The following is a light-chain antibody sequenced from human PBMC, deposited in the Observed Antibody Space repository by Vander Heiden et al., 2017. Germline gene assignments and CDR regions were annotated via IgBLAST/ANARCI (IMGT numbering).Light chain of an antibody. Sequence: DIQLTQSPSSLPASVGDRVTITCQASQDISNYLKWYQQKPGKAPKLLIYDASNLETGVPSRFSGSGSGTDFTFTISSLQPEDIATYYCQQYDNLPPYTFGQGTKLEIK. J-gene: IGKJ2*01. CDR3: QQYDNLPPYT. CDR2: DAS. CDR1: QDISNY. V-gene: IGKV1-33*01.